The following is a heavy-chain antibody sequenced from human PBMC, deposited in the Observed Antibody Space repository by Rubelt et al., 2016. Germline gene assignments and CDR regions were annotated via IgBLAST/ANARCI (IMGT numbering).Heavy chain of an antibody. D-gene: IGHD3-3*01. CDR1: GGSFSGYY. Sequence: QVQLQQWGAGLLKPSETLSLTCAVYGGSFSGYYWSWIRQPPGKGLEWIGEINHSGSTNYNPSLQSRVTISVDTSNDQFSLRLSSVTAADTAVYYCVSPGKEEWFSFDYWGQGTLVTVSS. CDR2: INHSGST. CDR3: VSPGKEEWFSFDY. V-gene: IGHV4-34*01. J-gene: IGHJ4*02.